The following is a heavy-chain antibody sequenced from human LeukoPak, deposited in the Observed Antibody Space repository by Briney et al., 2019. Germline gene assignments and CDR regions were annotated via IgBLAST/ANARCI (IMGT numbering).Heavy chain of an antibody. CDR1: GGPISSYY. J-gene: IGHJ4*02. V-gene: IGHV4-59*01. CDR2: IYYSGST. CDR3: ARGYGSGSYYNE. D-gene: IGHD3-10*01. Sequence: PSETLSLTCSVSGGPISSYYWSWIRQPPGKGLEWIGYIYYSGSTNYNPSLKSRLTISVDTSKNQLSLRLRSVTAADTAVYYCARGYGSGSYYNEWGQGTLVTVSS.